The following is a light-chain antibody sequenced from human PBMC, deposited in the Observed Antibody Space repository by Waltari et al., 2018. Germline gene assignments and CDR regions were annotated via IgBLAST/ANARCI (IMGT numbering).Light chain of an antibody. CDR3: QQYNNWPWT. CDR1: HSVSSN. J-gene: IGKJ1*01. V-gene: IGKV3-15*01. CDR2: GAS. Sequence: ETVMTQSPPTLSVSPGERATLSCRASHSVSSNLAWYQQKPGQAPRLLIYGASTRATGIPARFSGSGSGTEFTLTISSLQSEDFAVYYCQQYNNWPWTFGQGTKVEIK.